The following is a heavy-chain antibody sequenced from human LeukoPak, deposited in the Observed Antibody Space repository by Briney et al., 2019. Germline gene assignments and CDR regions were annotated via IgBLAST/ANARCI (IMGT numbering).Heavy chain of an antibody. J-gene: IGHJ4*02. CDR1: GFTFRTSG. Sequence: GGSLRLSCAASGFTFRTSGMNWVRQAPGKGLEWVSYISSSGTTISYAQSVKGRFTITRDNAQNSLTLHMNTLRADDTAVYYCVRDYRGGWNDYWGQGTLVTVSS. V-gene: IGHV3-48*01. CDR2: ISSSGTTI. CDR3: VRDYRGGWNDY. D-gene: IGHD1-26*01.